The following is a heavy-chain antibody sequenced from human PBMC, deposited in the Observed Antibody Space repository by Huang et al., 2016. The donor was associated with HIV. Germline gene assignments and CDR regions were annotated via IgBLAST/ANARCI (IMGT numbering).Heavy chain of an antibody. CDR3: AAGYDTYYDI. Sequence: QVQLVQSGAEVQKPGASVKVSCKVSGDTLPELSLHWVRQAAGKGLEWMGGFAPEQGETIDAQNFQGRVTMTEDTSTDPADMERHSLRPEDTAVYYCAAGYDTYYDIWGQGTMVIASS. CDR1: GDTLPELS. V-gene: IGHV1-24*01. J-gene: IGHJ3*02. D-gene: IGHD2-21*01. CDR2: FAPEQGET.